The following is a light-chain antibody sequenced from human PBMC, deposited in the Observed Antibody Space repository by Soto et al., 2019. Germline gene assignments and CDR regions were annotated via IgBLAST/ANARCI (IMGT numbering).Light chain of an antibody. Sequence: QAVVTQEPSLTVSPGGTVTLTCASSSGAVSSGRQYFWFQQKPGQAPRTLIYDTSNRPSWTPDRFSVSLLGDKAVLTLSGAQPEDEADYHCLISHNGGQAFGGGTKLTVL. V-gene: IGLV7-46*01. CDR1: SGAVSSGRQ. CDR3: LISHNGGQA. J-gene: IGLJ2*01. CDR2: DTS.